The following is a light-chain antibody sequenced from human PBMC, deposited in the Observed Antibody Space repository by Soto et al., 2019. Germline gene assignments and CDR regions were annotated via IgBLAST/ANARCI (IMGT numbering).Light chain of an antibody. V-gene: IGKV1-5*01. CDR1: QSISNW. CDR2: DAS. J-gene: IGKJ1*01. CDR3: QQYNSYST. Sequence: DIQMTQSPSTLSASVGDRVTITCRASQSISNWLAWYQQKPGKAPKLLIYDASSLESGVPSRLSGSGSGTEFTLTISSQQPEDSASYYCQQYNSYSTFGQGTKVDIK.